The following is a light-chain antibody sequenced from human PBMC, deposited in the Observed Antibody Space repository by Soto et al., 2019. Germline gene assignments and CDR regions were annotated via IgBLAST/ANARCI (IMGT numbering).Light chain of an antibody. CDR3: SSYTSSSTLVV. J-gene: IGLJ2*01. CDR2: EVT. Sequence: QSALTQPASVSGSPGRSITISCTGTNSDVGGYSYVSWYQHHPGKAPKLMIYEVTNRPSGVSNRFSGSKSGNTASLTISGLRAEDEADYYCSSYTSSSTLVVFGGGTKLTVL. V-gene: IGLV2-14*01. CDR1: NSDVGGYSY.